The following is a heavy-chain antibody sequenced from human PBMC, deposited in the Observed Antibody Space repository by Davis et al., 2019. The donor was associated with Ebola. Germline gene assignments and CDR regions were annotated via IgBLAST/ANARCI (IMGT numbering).Heavy chain of an antibody. Sequence: GESLKIYYAASGFTFSSYGMHWVRQDPGKGLEWVAFIRYDGSNKYYADSVKGRFTISRDNSKNTLYLQMNSLRAEDTAVYYCAKDIYTGDAFDIWGQGTMVTVSS. CDR3: AKDIYTGDAFDI. D-gene: IGHD2-2*02. V-gene: IGHV3-30*02. CDR2: IRYDGSNK. CDR1: GFTFSSYG. J-gene: IGHJ3*02.